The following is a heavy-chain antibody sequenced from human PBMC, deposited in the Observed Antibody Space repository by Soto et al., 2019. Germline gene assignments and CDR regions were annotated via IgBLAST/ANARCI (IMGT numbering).Heavy chain of an antibody. V-gene: IGHV3-30-3*01. CDR2: ISYDGSNK. Sequence: XGSLRLSCSASGFTFSTFAMHWVRQAPGKGLDWVAVISYDGSNKYYADSVKGRFTISRDNSKNTLYLQMNSLRAEDTAVYYCARDPAGGSGYYYLFDYWGQGTLVTVSS. J-gene: IGHJ4*02. CDR3: ARDPAGGSGYYYLFDY. CDR1: GFTFSTFA. D-gene: IGHD3-22*01.